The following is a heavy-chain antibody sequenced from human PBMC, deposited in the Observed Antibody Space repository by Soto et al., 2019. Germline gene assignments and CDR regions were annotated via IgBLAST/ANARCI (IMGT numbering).Heavy chain of an antibody. CDR3: ARDDTTGLLEF. Sequence: QVQLQESGPGLVRPAETLSLICSVSTDSMRTYYWTWIRQSPGKGLEWIGYVYHTGRTEYNPSLESRVTISIDMSKKQFSLQLTSVTAADTAVYFCARDDTTGLLEFWGQGTLVTVSS. CDR1: TDSMRTYY. V-gene: IGHV4-59*01. J-gene: IGHJ4*02. CDR2: VYHTGRT.